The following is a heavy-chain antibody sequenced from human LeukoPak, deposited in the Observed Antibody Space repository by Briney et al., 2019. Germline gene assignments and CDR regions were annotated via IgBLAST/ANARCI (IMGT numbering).Heavy chain of an antibody. CDR2: VYHSGST. CDR1: GGSITSSNW. D-gene: IGHD6-13*01. J-gene: IGHJ1*01. Sequence: SETLSLTCGVSGGSITSSNWWTWVRQPPGMGLEWIGKVYHSGSTYYNPSLKSRVTISVDKSKNQFSLRLSSVTAADTAVYYCATAGSSSWYKYFQHWGQGTLVTVSS. CDR3: ATAGSSSWYKYFQH. V-gene: IGHV4-4*02.